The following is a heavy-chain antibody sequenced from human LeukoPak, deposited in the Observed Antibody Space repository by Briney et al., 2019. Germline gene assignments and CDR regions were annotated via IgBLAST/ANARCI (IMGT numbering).Heavy chain of an antibody. CDR1: GFTFSGSA. D-gene: IGHD3-10*01. Sequence: GGSLRLSCAASGFTFSGSAMHWVRQASGKGLEWVGRIRSKANSYATEYAASVKGRFTISRDDSKNTAYLQMNSLKTEDTAVYYCTSRGFGELQKSYNYWGQGTLVTVSS. CDR2: IRSKANSYAT. J-gene: IGHJ4*02. V-gene: IGHV3-73*01. CDR3: TSRGFGELQKSYNY.